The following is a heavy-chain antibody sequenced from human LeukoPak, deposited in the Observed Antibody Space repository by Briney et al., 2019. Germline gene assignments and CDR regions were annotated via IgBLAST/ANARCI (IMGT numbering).Heavy chain of an antibody. CDR1: GGSISSYY. D-gene: IGHD3-10*01. V-gene: IGHV4-4*07. J-gene: IGHJ5*02. CDR3: ARDQPSTRFGELQPFDP. CDR2: IYTSGST. Sequence: SETLSLTCTVSGGSISSYYWSWIRQPAGKGLEWIGRIYTSGSTNYNPSLKSRVTMSVDTSKNQFSLKLSSVTAADTAVHYCARDQPSTRFGELQPFDPWGQGTLVTVSS.